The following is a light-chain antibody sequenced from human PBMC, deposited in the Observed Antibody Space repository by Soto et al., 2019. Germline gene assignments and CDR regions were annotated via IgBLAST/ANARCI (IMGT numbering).Light chain of an antibody. V-gene: IGKV1-5*03. CDR1: QSINSW. CDR3: QQYNSYWGT. J-gene: IGKJ1*01. Sequence: DIQMTQSPSTLSASVGDTVTITFRASQSINSWLAWYQQKPGKAPKVLIYKASSLKSGVPSRFSGSGSGTEFTLTISSLQPDDFATYYCQQYNSYWGTFGQGTKVDIK. CDR2: KAS.